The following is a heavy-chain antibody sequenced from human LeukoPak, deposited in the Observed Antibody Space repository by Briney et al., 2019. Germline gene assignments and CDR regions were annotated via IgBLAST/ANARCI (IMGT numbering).Heavy chain of an antibody. CDR1: GYTFTSYD. V-gene: IGHV1-8*01. CDR2: VNPKSGNT. CDR3: ARGLKWLLGRSGSYFFDY. J-gene: IGHJ4*02. D-gene: IGHD3-22*01. Sequence: GVSVKVSCKASGYTFTSYDINWVRQATGQGLEWMGWVNPKSGNTGYAQKFQGRVTMTRNTSISTAYMELSSLRSEDTAVYYCARGLKWLLGRSGSYFFDYWGQGTLVTVSS.